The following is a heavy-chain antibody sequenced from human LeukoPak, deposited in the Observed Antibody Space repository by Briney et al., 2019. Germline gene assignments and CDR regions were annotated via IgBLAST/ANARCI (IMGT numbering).Heavy chain of an antibody. V-gene: IGHV3-7*03. CDR3: AKGKRYPDY. CDR1: GFTFSSYS. J-gene: IGHJ4*02. CDR2: LNLDGSDK. D-gene: IGHD1-1*01. Sequence: GGSLRLSCAASGFTFSSYSMSWVRQAPGKGLGWVASLNLDGSDKYYVDSVKGRFTISRDNAKNSLYLQMDSLRVEDTAVYYCAKGKRYPDYWGQGTLVTVSS.